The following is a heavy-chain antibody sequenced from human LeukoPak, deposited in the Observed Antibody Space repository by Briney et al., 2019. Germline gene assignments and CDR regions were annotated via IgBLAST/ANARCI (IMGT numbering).Heavy chain of an antibody. CDR1: GDSFSSNSAA. J-gene: IGHJ6*02. CDR2: TYYRSKWYN. Sequence: SQTLSLTCAISGDSFSSNSAAWNWIRQSPSRGLEWLGRTYYRSKWYNDYAVSVKSRITINPDTSKNQFSLQLNSVTPEDTAVYYCARALDIVVVPAAKYYYYGMDVWGQGTRSPSP. V-gene: IGHV6-1*01. CDR3: ARALDIVVVPAAKYYYYGMDV. D-gene: IGHD2-2*03.